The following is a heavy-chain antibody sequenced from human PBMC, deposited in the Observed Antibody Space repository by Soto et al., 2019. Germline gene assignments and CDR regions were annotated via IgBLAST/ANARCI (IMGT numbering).Heavy chain of an antibody. CDR3: AREGYYDTRGYFDT. CDR1: GFIFSSFT. Sequence: GGSLRLSCAASGFIFSSFTMNWVRQSPGKGLEWVSSISGSSSYIYYADSVKGRFTISRDNAKNSLYLQMNSLRAEDTAVYYCAREGYYDTRGYFDTWGQGTLVTVSS. V-gene: IGHV3-21*01. D-gene: IGHD3-22*01. CDR2: ISGSSSYI. J-gene: IGHJ4*02.